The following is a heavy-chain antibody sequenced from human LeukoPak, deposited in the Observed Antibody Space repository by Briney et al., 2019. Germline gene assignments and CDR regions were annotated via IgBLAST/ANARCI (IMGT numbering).Heavy chain of an antibody. D-gene: IGHD3-9*01. V-gene: IGHV4-59*05. CDR2: VYHTGNT. J-gene: IGHJ4*02. CDR1: GSSISSYY. Sequence: SETLSLTCSISGSSISSYYWNWIRLAPGKGLEWIGNVYHTGNTYYNPSLKSRVTISIDTSKNQISLRLSSVTAADTAMYYCARNRYFDWQEFDYWGQGILVTVSS. CDR3: ARNRYFDWQEFDY.